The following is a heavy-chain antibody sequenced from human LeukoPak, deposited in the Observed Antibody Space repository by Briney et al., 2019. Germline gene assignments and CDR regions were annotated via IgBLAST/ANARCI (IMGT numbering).Heavy chain of an antibody. V-gene: IGHV3-11*01. J-gene: IGHJ6*02. CDR1: GFTFSDYN. D-gene: IGHD3-9*01. Sequence: GGALRLSCAASGFTFSDYNMNWVRQAPGKGLEWVSYITNSGTTIHYADSVKGRFTISRDNAKNSLYLQMNSLRAEDTAVYYCARSIGLTGGGVDVWGQGTTVTVSS. CDR2: ITNSGTTI. CDR3: ARSIGLTGGGVDV.